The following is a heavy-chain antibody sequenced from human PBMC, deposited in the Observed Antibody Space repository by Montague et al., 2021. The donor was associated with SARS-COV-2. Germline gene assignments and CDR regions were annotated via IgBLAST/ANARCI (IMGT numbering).Heavy chain of an antibody. CDR1: GFTVSSNY. Sequence: SLRLSCAASGFTVSSNYKSWVRQAPGKGLEWVSVIYSGGSTYYADSVKGRFTISRHNSKNTLYLQMNSLRAEDTAVYYCARDLTYGSGRSYYYYGMDVWGQETTVTVSS. D-gene: IGHD3-10*01. V-gene: IGHV3-53*04. J-gene: IGHJ6*02. CDR3: ARDLTYGSGRSYYYYGMDV. CDR2: IYSGGST.